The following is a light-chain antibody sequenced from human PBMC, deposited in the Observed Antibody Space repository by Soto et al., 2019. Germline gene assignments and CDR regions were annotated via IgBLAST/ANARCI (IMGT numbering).Light chain of an antibody. Sequence: DMQMIQSPSTLSASVGDRVTITCRASQTINNWLAWYQQKPGQAPKLLIYAASTLHSGVPSRFSGSGSGTDFTLSITGLQPEDFATYYCQQSYSTPITFGQGTRLENK. CDR2: AAS. CDR1: QTINNW. V-gene: IGKV1-5*01. CDR3: QQSYSTPIT. J-gene: IGKJ5*01.